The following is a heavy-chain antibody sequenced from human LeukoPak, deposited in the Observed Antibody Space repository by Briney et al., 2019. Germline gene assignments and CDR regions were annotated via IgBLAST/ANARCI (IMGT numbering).Heavy chain of an antibody. CDR1: GGSFSGYY. CDR2: IYYSGST. CDR3: ARHRYDYVWGSYRYSYYFDY. J-gene: IGHJ4*02. D-gene: IGHD3-16*02. Sequence: SETLSLTCAVYGGSFSGYYWGWIRQPPGKGLEWIGSIYYSGSTYYNPSLKSRVTISVDTSKNQFSLKLSSVTAADTAVYYCARHRYDYVWGSYRYSYYFDYWGQGTLVTVSS. V-gene: IGHV4-39*01.